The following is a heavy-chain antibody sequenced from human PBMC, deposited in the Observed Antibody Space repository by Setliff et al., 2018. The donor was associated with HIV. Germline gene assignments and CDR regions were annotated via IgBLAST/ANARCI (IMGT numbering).Heavy chain of an antibody. Sequence: SVKVSCKASGGTFNNDAISWVRQAPGQGLEWMGGIVPVLGITNYSPKFQGRVTITTDESTTTAYMDLSSLRSEDTAVYYCARHSIAVVIGVPERDDAFDIWGHGTMVTVSS. J-gene: IGHJ3*02. V-gene: IGHV1-69*10. CDR3: ARHSIAVVIGVPERDDAFDI. CDR1: GGTFNNDA. D-gene: IGHD2-21*01. CDR2: IVPVLGIT.